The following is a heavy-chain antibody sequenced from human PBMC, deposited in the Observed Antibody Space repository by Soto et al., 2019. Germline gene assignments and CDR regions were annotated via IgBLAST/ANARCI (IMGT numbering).Heavy chain of an antibody. CDR1: GGSISSYY. Sequence: SGTLSLTCTVSGGSISSYYWSWIRQPPGKGLEWIGYIYYSGSTNYNPSLKSRVTISVDTSKNQFSLKLSSVTAADTAVYYCARAKGAYCGGDCQGRLDPWGQGTLVTVSS. V-gene: IGHV4-59*01. CDR3: ARAKGAYCGGDCQGRLDP. J-gene: IGHJ5*02. D-gene: IGHD2-21*02. CDR2: IYYSGST.